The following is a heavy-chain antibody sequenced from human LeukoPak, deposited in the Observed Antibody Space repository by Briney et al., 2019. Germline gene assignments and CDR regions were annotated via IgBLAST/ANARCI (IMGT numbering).Heavy chain of an antibody. CDR1: GYTFTSYY. CDR2: INPSGGST. V-gene: IGHV1-46*01. CDR3: AVALPASWSLEG. Sequence: GASVKVSCKASGYTFTSYYMHWVRQAPGQGLEWMGIINPSGGSTSYAQKFQGRVTMTEDTSTDTAYMELSSLRSEDTAVYYCAVALPASWSLEGWGQGTLVTVSS. D-gene: IGHD3-10*01. J-gene: IGHJ4*02.